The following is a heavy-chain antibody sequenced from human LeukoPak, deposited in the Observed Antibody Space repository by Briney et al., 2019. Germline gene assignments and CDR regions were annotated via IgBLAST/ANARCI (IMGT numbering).Heavy chain of an antibody. CDR2: ISGSGGST. D-gene: IGHD6-19*01. CDR1: GFTFSSYA. Sequence: PGGSLRLSCAASGFTFSSYAMSWVRQAPGKGLEWVSAISGSGGSTYYADSVKGRFTISRDNSKNTLYLQMNSLRAEDTAVYYCAKVRYSSGWDLYPTKTNFDYWGQGTLATVSS. V-gene: IGHV3-23*01. J-gene: IGHJ4*02. CDR3: AKVRYSSGWDLYPTKTNFDY.